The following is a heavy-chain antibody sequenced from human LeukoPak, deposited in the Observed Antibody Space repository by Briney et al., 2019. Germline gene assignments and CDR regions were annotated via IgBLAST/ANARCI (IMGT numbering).Heavy chain of an antibody. CDR2: INHSGST. V-gene: IGHV4-39*07. D-gene: IGHD6-19*01. CDR1: GGSIRSSYYY. J-gene: IGHJ4*02. CDR3: ARGGGWSKIDY. Sequence: PSETLSLTCTVSGGSIRSSYYYWSWIRQPPGKGLEWIGEINHSGSTNYNPSLKSRVTISVDTSKNQFSLKLSSVTAADTAVYYCARGGGWSKIDYWGQGTLVTVSS.